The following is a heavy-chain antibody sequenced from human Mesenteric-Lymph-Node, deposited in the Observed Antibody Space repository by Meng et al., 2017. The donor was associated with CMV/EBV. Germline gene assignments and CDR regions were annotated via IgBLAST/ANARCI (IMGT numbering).Heavy chain of an antibody. D-gene: IGHD4/OR15-4a*01. Sequence: ASVKVSCKASGYSFIGYYIHWVRQAPGQGFEGLGYINPYNGGTNYAQKFQGRVTMTRDTSINTAYMELTGLTSDDAAVYYGARGEDSHDYDAWGQGTLVTVSS. CDR2: INPYNGGT. J-gene: IGHJ5*02. V-gene: IGHV1-2*02. CDR1: GYSFIGYY. CDR3: ARGEDSHDYDA.